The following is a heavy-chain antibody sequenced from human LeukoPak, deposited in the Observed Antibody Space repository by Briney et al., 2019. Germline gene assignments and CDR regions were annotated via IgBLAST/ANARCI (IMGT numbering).Heavy chain of an antibody. V-gene: IGHV4-59*01. J-gene: IGHJ2*01. CDR1: GGSISNYY. Sequence: PSETLSLTCTVSGGSISNYYWSWIRQPPGKGLEWIGYIYYSGSINYNPSLRSRVSMSLDTSKNQFSLKLSSVTAADTAVYFCARNRVFTYRYFDLWGRGTLVTVSS. CDR2: IYYSGSI. D-gene: IGHD5/OR15-5a*01. CDR3: ARNRVFTYRYFDL.